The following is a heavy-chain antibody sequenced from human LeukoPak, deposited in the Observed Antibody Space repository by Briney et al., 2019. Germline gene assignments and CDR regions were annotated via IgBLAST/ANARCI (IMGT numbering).Heavy chain of an antibody. CDR2: IIHSGRT. J-gene: IGHJ4*02. Sequence: ETLSLTCAVYGGSFSGYYWSWIRQPPGKGLEWIGEIIHSGRTNYNPSLKSRVTISVDTSKNQFSLKLSSVTAADTAVYYCARRTVRGVIKYWDQGSLVTVSS. CDR3: ARRTVRGVIKY. V-gene: IGHV4-34*12. D-gene: IGHD3-10*01. CDR1: GGSFSGYY.